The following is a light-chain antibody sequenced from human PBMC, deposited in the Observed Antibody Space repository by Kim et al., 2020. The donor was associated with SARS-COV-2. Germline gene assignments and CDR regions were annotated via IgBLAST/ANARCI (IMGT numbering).Light chain of an antibody. Sequence: QPASTSCRSSQSLVHSDGNTFFSLLQPRPGQRPRLLIYKSANRFSGVPDRVSGSGAGTDFTLKLSRVQSEDVAAYYFFPSTQSPSPFGPGP. J-gene: IGKJ3*01. CDR3: FPSTQSPSP. V-gene: IGKV2-24*01. CDR1: QSLVHSDGNTF. CDR2: KSA.